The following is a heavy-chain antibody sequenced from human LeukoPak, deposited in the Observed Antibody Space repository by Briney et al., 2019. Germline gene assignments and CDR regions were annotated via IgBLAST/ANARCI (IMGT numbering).Heavy chain of an antibody. J-gene: IGHJ6*03. CDR1: GGTFSSYA. V-gene: IGHV1-69*06. CDR3: ARGRSGWQGYMDV. D-gene: IGHD3-10*01. Sequence: GASVKVSCKASGGTFSSYAISWVRQAPGQGLEWMGGIIPIFGTANYAQKFQGRVTITADKSTSTAYMELSSLRSDDTAVYYCARGRSGWQGYMDVWGKGTTVTVSS. CDR2: IIPIFGTA.